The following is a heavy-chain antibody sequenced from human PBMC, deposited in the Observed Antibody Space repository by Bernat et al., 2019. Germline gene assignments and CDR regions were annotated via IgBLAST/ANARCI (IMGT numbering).Heavy chain of an antibody. CDR1: GGSFSGYY. V-gene: IGHV4-34*01. CDR3: ARGPYCSSTSCVDY. CDR2: INHSGSI. J-gene: IGHJ4*02. Sequence: QVQLQQWGAGLLKPSETLSLTCAVYGGSFSGYYWSWIRQPPGKGLEWIGEINHSGSINYNPSLKSRVTVSVDTSKSQFSLEQSSVTAADTAVYYSARGPYCSSTSCVDYWGQGTLVTVSS. D-gene: IGHD2-2*01.